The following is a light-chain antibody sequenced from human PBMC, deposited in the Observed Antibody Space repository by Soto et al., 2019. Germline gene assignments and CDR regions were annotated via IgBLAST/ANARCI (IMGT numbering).Light chain of an antibody. J-gene: IGLJ3*02. CDR1: NSDIGLFSL. Sequence: QSAPIQPAPVSGSPGQSITISCTGTNSDIGLFSLVSWYPQDPDKAPKLILYEVSKWPSGIPHRFSGSKSGNTSSLTISGLQAEDEADYYCCAYAGSRTWVFGGGTKLTVL. CDR2: EVS. CDR3: CAYAGSRTWV. V-gene: IGLV2-23*02.